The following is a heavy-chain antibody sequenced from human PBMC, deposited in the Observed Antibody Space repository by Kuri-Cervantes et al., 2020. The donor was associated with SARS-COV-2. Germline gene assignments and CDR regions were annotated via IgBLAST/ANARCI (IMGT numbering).Heavy chain of an antibody. Sequence: GESLKISCAASGFTFSSYAMHWVRQAPGKGLEWVAVISYAGSNKYYADSVKGRFTISRDNSKNTLYLQMNSLRAEDTAVYYCAKCDSGRPRDGMDVWGQGTTVTVSS. D-gene: IGHD1-26*01. J-gene: IGHJ6*02. CDR1: GFTFSSYA. V-gene: IGHV3-30-3*02. CDR3: AKCDSGRPRDGMDV. CDR2: ISYAGSNK.